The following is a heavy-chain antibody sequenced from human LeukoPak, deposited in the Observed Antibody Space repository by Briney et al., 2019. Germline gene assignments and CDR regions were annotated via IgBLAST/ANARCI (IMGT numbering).Heavy chain of an antibody. CDR3: VRDGGGTTPYDC. CDR2: ISPDGRNI. D-gene: IGHD1-7*01. Sequence: PGGSLGLSCAASGFTLSDYWMNWVRQVPGKGPVWVSHISPDGRNIAYADSVKGRFTISRDSAKNTLYLQMNSLRVGDTTVYYCVRDGGGTTPYDCWGQGTLVTVSS. J-gene: IGHJ4*02. V-gene: IGHV3-74*01. CDR1: GFTLSDYW.